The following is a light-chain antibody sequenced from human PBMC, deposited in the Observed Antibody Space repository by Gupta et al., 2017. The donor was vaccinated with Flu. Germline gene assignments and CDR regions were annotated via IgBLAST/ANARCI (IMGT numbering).Light chain of an antibody. CDR2: DAF. Sequence: PSSLSASVGDRVTITCRASQNIKTYLNWYQHKAGKAPDLVIHDAFNLQTGVPSRFSGSGSGTEFTLTISSLQPEDFATYYCQQSENIPRTFGQGTKVEIK. J-gene: IGKJ1*01. CDR1: QNIKTY. CDR3: QQSENIPRT. V-gene: IGKV1-39*01.